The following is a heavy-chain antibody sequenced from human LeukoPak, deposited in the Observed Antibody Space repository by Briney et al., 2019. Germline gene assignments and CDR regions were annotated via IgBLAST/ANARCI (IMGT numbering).Heavy chain of an antibody. J-gene: IGHJ4*02. Sequence: PGGSLRLSCAASGFTFSTYAMTWVRQAPGKGLEWVSSISGGAGSTNYADSVKGRVRISRDNSKNTLYLQLNSLRVEDTAVYFCAKGYSSGWYYFDYWGQGTLVTVSP. CDR2: ISGGAGST. V-gene: IGHV3-23*01. CDR3: AKGYSSGWYYFDY. CDR1: GFTFSTYA. D-gene: IGHD6-19*01.